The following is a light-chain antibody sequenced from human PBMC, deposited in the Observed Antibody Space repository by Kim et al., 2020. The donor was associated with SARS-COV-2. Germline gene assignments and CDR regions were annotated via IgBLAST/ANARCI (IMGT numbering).Light chain of an antibody. J-gene: IGLJ3*02. CDR1: SLRGYY. V-gene: IGLV3-19*01. CDR2: GDK. CDR3: NSRDSSGNHVL. Sequence: SPELTQDPAVSVALGQTVTITCQGDSLRGYYASWFRQKSGQAPILVIYGDKNRPSGIPDRFSGSGSGNTASLTITGAQAEDEADYYCNSRDSSGNHVLFGGGTQLTVL.